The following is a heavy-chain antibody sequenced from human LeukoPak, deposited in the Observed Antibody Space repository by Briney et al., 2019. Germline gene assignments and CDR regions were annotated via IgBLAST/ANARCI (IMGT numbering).Heavy chain of an antibody. Sequence: SETLSLTCTVSGGSISSYYWSWIRQPPGKGLEWIGYIYYSGSTNYNPSLKSRVTISVDTSKNQFSLKLSSVTAADTAVYYCAGGGAWLAQRRYYFDYWGQGTLVTVSS. J-gene: IGHJ4*02. CDR2: IYYSGST. V-gene: IGHV4-59*01. CDR1: GGSISSYY. D-gene: IGHD6-19*01. CDR3: AGGGAWLAQRRYYFDY.